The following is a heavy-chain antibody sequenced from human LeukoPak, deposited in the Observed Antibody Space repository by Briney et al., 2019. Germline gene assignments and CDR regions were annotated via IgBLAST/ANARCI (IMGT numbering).Heavy chain of an antibody. V-gene: IGHV5-51*01. CDR1: GYSFTTYW. Sequence: GESLKISCKASGYSFTTYWIGWVRQMPGKGLEWMGIIYPADSTAHYSPSFQGQVTISADKSISTAYLQWSSLKASDTAMYYCARQEYIVAAAGFDYWGQGTLVTVSS. D-gene: IGHD6-13*01. CDR3: ARQEYIVAAAGFDY. CDR2: IYPADSTA. J-gene: IGHJ4*02.